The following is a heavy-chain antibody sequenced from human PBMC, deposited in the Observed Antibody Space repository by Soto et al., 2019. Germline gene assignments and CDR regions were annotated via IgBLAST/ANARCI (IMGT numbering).Heavy chain of an antibody. Sequence: QVQLVQSGAEVKKPGASVKVSCKASGYTFTSYGISWVRQAPGQGLEWMGWISAYNGNTNYAQKLQGRVTMTTDTSTSTAYMELRSLRSDGTAVYYCARGTTVVTQLLGYYYYGMDVWGQGTTVTVSS. CDR2: ISAYNGNT. D-gene: IGHD4-17*01. CDR3: ARGTTVVTQLLGYYYYGMDV. J-gene: IGHJ6*02. V-gene: IGHV1-18*01. CDR1: GYTFTSYG.